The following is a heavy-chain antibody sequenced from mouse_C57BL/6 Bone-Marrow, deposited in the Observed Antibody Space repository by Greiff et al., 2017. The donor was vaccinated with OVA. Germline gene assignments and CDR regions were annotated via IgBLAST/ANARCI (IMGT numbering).Heavy chain of an antibody. Sequence: QVQLQQSGAELVRPGTSVKVSCKASGYAFTNYLIEWVKQRPGQGLEWIGVINPGSGGTNYNEQFKGKATLTADKSSSTAYMQRSSLTSEDSAVYFCARSATVVATRAWFAYWGQGTLVTVSA. CDR1: GYAFTNYL. V-gene: IGHV1-54*01. CDR3: ARSATVVATRAWFAY. D-gene: IGHD1-1*01. J-gene: IGHJ3*01. CDR2: INPGSGGT.